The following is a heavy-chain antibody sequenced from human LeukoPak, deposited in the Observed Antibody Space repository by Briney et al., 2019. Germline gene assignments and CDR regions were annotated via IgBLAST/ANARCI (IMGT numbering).Heavy chain of an antibody. CDR3: ARRANKGSGWSDAFDI. V-gene: IGHV1-46*01. J-gene: IGHJ3*02. CDR2: INPSGGST. CDR1: GYTFTSYY. D-gene: IGHD6-19*01. Sequence: ASVKVSCKASGYTFTSYYMHWVRQAPGQGLEWMGIINPSGGSTSYAQKFQGRVTMTRDMSTSTAYMELRSLRSDDTAVYYCARRANKGSGWSDAFDIWGQGTMVTVSS.